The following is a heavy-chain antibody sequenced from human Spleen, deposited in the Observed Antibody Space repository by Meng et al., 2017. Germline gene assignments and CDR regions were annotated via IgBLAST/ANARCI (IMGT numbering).Heavy chain of an antibody. V-gene: IGHV5-51*01. D-gene: IGHD4-23*01. CDR2: IYPGDSDT. Sequence: MVSCKASGYSFTSYWIGWVRQMPGKGLEWMGIIYPGDSDTRYSPSFLGQVTLSADKSISTAYLQWSSLKASDTDMYYCARGMDYGGNAGAFDIWGQGTMVTVSS. CDR3: ARGMDYGGNAGAFDI. CDR1: GYSFTSYW. J-gene: IGHJ3*02.